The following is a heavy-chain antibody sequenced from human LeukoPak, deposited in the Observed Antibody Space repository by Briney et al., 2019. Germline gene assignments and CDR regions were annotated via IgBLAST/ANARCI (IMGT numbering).Heavy chain of an antibody. CDR3: AREMHSYDAVTFAY. CDR1: GYSISSGYY. CDR2: IFHSGGT. Sequence: SETLSLTCTVSGYSISSGYYWGWIRQPPGKGLEWVATIFHSGGTYYNPSLKSRVTMSVDTSKNQFYLNLTSVTAADTAVYYCAREMHSYDAVTFAYWGQGALVIVSS. D-gene: IGHD3-22*01. J-gene: IGHJ4*02. V-gene: IGHV4-38-2*02.